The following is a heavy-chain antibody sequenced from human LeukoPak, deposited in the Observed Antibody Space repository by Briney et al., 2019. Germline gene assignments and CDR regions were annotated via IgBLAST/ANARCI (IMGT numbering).Heavy chain of an antibody. Sequence: PSETLSLPCTVSGGSISSYYWSWIRQPAGKGLEWIGRIYTSGSTNYNPSLKSRVTISVDKSKNQFSLKLSSVTAADTAVYYCAREDDSSGYGAFDIWGQGTMVTVSS. CDR2: IYTSGST. D-gene: IGHD3-22*01. CDR3: AREDDSSGYGAFDI. CDR1: GGSISSYY. J-gene: IGHJ3*02. V-gene: IGHV4-4*07.